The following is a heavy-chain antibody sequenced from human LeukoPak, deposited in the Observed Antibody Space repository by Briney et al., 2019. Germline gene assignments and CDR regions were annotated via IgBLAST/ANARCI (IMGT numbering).Heavy chain of an antibody. Sequence: SETLSLTCTVSGGSISSYYWSWIRQPPGKGLEWIGSIYYSGSTYYNPSLKSRVTISVDTSMNQFSLKLSSVTAADTAVYYCARIAAPGGYFDYWGQGTLVTVSS. V-gene: IGHV4-59*12. D-gene: IGHD6-6*01. J-gene: IGHJ4*02. CDR1: GGSISSYY. CDR3: ARIAAPGGYFDY. CDR2: IYYSGST.